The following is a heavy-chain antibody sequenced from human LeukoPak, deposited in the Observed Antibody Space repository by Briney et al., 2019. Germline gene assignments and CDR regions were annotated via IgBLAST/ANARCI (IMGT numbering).Heavy chain of an antibody. D-gene: IGHD2-15*01. CDR2: MNPNSGNT. J-gene: IGHJ4*02. CDR3: ARAHCSGGSCSFDY. Sequence: ASVEVSCKASGYTFTSYDINWVRQATGQGLEWMGWMNPNSGNTGYAQKFQGRVTMTRNTSISTAYVELSSLRSEDTAVYYCARAHCSGGSCSFDYWGQGTLVTVSS. CDR1: GYTFTSYD. V-gene: IGHV1-8*01.